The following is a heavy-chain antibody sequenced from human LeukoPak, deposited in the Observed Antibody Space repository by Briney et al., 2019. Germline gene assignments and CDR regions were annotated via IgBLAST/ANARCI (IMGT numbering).Heavy chain of an antibody. CDR2: IRSDGSNK. J-gene: IGHJ4*02. CDR1: GFTFSTYG. Sequence: GGSLRLSCAASGFTFSTYGMHWVRQAPGKGREVVAWIRSDGSNKYYADSVKGRFTISRDNSKNTLYLQMNSLRAEDTAGYYCAKGAHYYGSGSHRRGHYFDYWGQGTLVTVSS. CDR3: AKGAHYYGSGSHRRGHYFDY. D-gene: IGHD3-10*01. V-gene: IGHV3-30*02.